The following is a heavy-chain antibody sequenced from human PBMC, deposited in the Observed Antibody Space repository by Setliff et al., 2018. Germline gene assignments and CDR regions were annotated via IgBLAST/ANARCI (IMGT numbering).Heavy chain of an antibody. J-gene: IGHJ3*02. CDR3: ALSLAAAGHDAFDI. CDR2: ISSSGSTI. CDR1: GFTFSRYW. V-gene: IGHV3-11*04. Sequence: PGGSLRLSCAASGFTFSRYWMSWIRQAPGKGLEWVSYISSSGSTIYYADSVKGRFTISRDNAKNSLYLQMNSLRAEDTAVYYCALSLAAAGHDAFDIWGQGTMVTVSS. D-gene: IGHD6-13*01.